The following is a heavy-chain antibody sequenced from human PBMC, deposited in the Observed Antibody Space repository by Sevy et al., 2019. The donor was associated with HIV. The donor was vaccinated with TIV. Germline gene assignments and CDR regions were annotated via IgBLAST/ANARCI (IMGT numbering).Heavy chain of an antibody. CDR1: GFTFSSYA. D-gene: IGHD6-13*01. CDR2: ISGSGGST. J-gene: IGHJ3*02. V-gene: IGHV3-23*01. CDR3: AKDIDPDHQQQLVLGDAFDI. Sequence: GGSLRLSCAASGFTFSSYAMSWVRQAPGKGLEWVSAISGSGGSTYYADSVKGRFTISRDNSKNTLYLQMNSLRAEDTAVYYCAKDIDPDHQQQLVLGDAFDIWGQGTMVTISS.